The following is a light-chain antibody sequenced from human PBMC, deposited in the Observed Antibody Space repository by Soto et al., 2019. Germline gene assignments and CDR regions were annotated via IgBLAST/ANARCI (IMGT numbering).Light chain of an antibody. CDR3: QQYNSYSWT. V-gene: IGKV1-5*01. CDR1: ESVSKW. Sequence: DIQMTQSPSFLSASVGDKVTITCRATESVSKWLAWYQEKPGNPPRPLIYDASTLESGVPSRFSGSGSGTDFSLTISSLQAEDFAIYYCQQYNSYSWTFGQGTKVEMK. CDR2: DAS. J-gene: IGKJ1*01.